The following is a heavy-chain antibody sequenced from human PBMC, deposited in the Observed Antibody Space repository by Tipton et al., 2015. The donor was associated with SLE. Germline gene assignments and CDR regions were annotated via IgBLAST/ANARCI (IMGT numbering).Heavy chain of an antibody. CDR1: GGSISSTSNH. CDR2: IYYTGST. CDR3: ARDPVGGPFNI. V-gene: IGHV4-39*07. J-gene: IGHJ3*02. D-gene: IGHD3-16*01. Sequence: TLSLTCTVSGGSISSTSNHWGWIRQPPGKGLEWIGSIYYTGSTYYNPSLKSRVSVSVDTSKSQFSLQLSSVTAADTAVYYCARDPVGGPFNIWGQGTMVTVSS.